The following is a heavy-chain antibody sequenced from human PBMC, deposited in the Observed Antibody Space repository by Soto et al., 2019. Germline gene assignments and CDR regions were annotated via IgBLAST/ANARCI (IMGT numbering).Heavy chain of an antibody. CDR1: GGSFSDYY. D-gene: IGHD3-3*01. J-gene: IGHJ6*04. CDR2: INHSGST. CDR3: ARARKGSGSDYYYHYGMDV. Sequence: PSETLSLTCSVYGGSFSDYYWSWIRQPPGKGLEWIGEINHSGSTNYNPSLKNRVTISVHTSKNQFSLELSSVTAADTAVYYCARARKGSGSDYYYHYGMDVWGKGTTVTVSS. V-gene: IGHV4-34*01.